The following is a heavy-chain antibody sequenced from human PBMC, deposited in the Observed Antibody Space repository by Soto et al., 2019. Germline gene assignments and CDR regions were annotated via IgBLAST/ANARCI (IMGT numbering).Heavy chain of an antibody. J-gene: IGHJ5*01. CDR1: GDSVSTNTAT. CDR3: VRLIGNSWLDS. D-gene: IGHD3-22*01. Sequence: QVQLQQSGPGLVKPSQTLSLTCDISGDSVSTNTATWDWIRQSPSRGLECLGRTYYRSRWYFDYAVSVKSRITISPDISNDQVSLQLTSVPPDDTAIYYCVRLIGNSWLDSWCQGTLVTVSS. CDR2: TYYRSRWYF. V-gene: IGHV6-1*01.